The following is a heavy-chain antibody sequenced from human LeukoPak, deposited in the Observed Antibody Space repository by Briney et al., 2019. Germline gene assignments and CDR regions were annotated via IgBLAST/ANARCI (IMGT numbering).Heavy chain of an antibody. CDR2: INHSGST. D-gene: IGHD3-22*01. CDR1: GGSFSGYY. CDR3: ARVRSYYDSSGYYYWFDP. J-gene: IGHJ5*02. V-gene: IGHV4-34*01. Sequence: SETLSLTCAVYGGSFSGYYWSWIRQPPGKGLEWIGEINHSGSTNYNPSLKSRVTISVDTSKNQFSLKLSSVTAADTAVYYCARVRSYYDSSGYYYWFDPWGQGTLVTVSS.